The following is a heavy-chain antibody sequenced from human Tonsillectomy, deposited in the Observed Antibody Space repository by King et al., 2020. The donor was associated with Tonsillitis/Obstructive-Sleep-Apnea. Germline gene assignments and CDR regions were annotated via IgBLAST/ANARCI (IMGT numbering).Heavy chain of an antibody. V-gene: IGHV3-53*01. Sequence: VQLVESGGGLIQPGGSLRLSCAASGFTVSSNYMSWVRQSPGKGLEWVSVIYIGGSTSYADSVKGRFTISRGNSKNTLYLQMNSLRAEDTAVYYCATSPVSGSSFYFDYWGQGTLVTVSS. CDR3: ATSPVSGSSFYFDY. CDR2: IYIGGST. CDR1: GFTVSSNY. J-gene: IGHJ4*02. D-gene: IGHD6-6*01.